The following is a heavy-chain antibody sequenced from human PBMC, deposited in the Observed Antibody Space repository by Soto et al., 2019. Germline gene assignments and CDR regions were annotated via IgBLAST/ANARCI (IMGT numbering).Heavy chain of an antibody. Sequence: ASVKVSCKASGYKFTTYFIHCVRQAPGQGLEWMGMIHPSGDTGYAQKFRGRVTMTIDTSTTTAYMELRNLTSEDTAVYFSVRGYCTTSPCSGDFQFWGQGTLVTVSS. V-gene: IGHV1-46*01. D-gene: IGHD2-15*01. CDR3: VRGYCTTSPCSGDFQF. J-gene: IGHJ1*01. CDR1: GYKFTTYF. CDR2: IHPSGDT.